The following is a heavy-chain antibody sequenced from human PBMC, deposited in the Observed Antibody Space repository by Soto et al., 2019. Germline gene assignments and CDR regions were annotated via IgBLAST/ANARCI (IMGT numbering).Heavy chain of an antibody. D-gene: IGHD6-19*01. CDR3: AKDLQFSVWSSAQTCAY. CDR1: GFTFSSHA. V-gene: IGHV3-23*01. CDR2: ITSRGDIT. J-gene: IGHJ4*02. Sequence: EVQLLESGGGLVQPGGSLRLSCAVSGFTFSSHAMSWVRQAPGKGLECVSSITSRGDITYYADSVKGRFTISRDKSEITLYLQMNSLRAEDTALYYFAKDLQFSVWSSAQTCAYWGQGTQVTVSS.